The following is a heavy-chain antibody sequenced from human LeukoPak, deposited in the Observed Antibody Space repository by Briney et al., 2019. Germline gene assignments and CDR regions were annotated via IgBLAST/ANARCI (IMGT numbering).Heavy chain of an antibody. CDR1: GFTVSSNY. J-gene: IGHJ4*02. CDR2: IYSGGST. D-gene: IGHD2-15*01. CDR3: ARDGGYCSGGSCY. Sequence: GGSLRLSCAASGFTVSSNYMSWVRQAPGKGLEWVSVIYSGGSTYYADSVKGRFTISRDNSKNTLSLQMNSLRAEDTAVYYCARDGGYCSGGSCYWGQGTLVTVSS. V-gene: IGHV3-66*02.